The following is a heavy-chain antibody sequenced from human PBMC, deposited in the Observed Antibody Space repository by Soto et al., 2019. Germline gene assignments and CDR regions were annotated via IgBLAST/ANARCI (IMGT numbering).Heavy chain of an antibody. J-gene: IGHJ5*02. CDR3: ASRLTQTDGSGSYDWFDP. CDR2: INHSGST. Sequence: PSETLSLTCAVYGGSFSGYYWSWIRQPPGKGLEWIGEINHSGSTNYNPSLKSRVTISVDTSKNQFSLKLSSVTAADTAVYYCASRLTQTDGSGSYDWFDPWGQGTLVTVSS. D-gene: IGHD3-10*01. V-gene: IGHV4-34*01. CDR1: GGSFSGYY.